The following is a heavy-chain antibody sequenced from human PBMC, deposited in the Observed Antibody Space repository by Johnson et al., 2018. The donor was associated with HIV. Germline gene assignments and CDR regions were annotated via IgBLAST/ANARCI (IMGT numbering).Heavy chain of an antibody. CDR2: ISWNTGNI. V-gene: IGHV3-9*01. Sequence: KGLEWVSGISWNTGNIGYADSVKGRFTISRDNANNSLYLQMNSLRAEDTALYYCAKDIGWELQSAFDIWGQGTMVTVSS. CDR3: AKDIGWELQSAFDI. D-gene: IGHD1-26*01. J-gene: IGHJ3*02.